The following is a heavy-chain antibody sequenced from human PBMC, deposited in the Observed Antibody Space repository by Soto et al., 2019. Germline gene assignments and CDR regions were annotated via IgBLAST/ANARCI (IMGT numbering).Heavy chain of an antibody. J-gene: IGHJ4*02. Sequence: EVQLVESGGGLVQPGRSLRLSCAASGFTFDDYAMHWVRQAPGKGLEWVSGISWNSGSIGYADSVKGRFTISRDNAKNSLYLQMNSLRAEDTALYYCAKSLLAAAGLNYFDYWGQGTLVTVSS. CDR2: ISWNSGSI. CDR3: AKSLLAAAGLNYFDY. CDR1: GFTFDDYA. D-gene: IGHD6-13*01. V-gene: IGHV3-9*01.